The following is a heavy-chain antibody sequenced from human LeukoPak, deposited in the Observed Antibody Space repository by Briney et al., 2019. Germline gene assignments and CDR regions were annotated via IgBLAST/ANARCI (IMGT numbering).Heavy chain of an antibody. CDR1: GDSVSSNSAA. CDR2: TYYRSKWYN. CDR3: AIASLDREGFMSAFDP. V-gene: IGHV6-1*01. Sequence: SHTLSLTCAISGDSVSSNSAAWNWIRQSPSRGLDWLGRTYYRSKWYNDYAVSVKSRITINPDTSKNQFSLQLNSVSPEDTAVYYCAIASLDREGFMSAFDPWGQGTLLTVSS. D-gene: IGHD3-10*02. J-gene: IGHJ5*02.